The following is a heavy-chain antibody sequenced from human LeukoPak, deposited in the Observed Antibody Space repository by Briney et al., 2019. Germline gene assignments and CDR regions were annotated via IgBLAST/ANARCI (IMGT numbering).Heavy chain of an antibody. D-gene: IGHD1-7*01. V-gene: IGHV4-59*08. CDR2: IYYTGST. Sequence: KPSETLSLTCTVSGGSIITTYYWSWIRPPPGKGLEWIGYIYYTGSTNYNPSPKSRVTISLDTSKNQFSLKLSSVTAADTAMYYCASFSNWYWMYWGQGTLVTVSS. J-gene: IGHJ4*02. CDR1: GGSIITTYY. CDR3: ASFSNWYWMY.